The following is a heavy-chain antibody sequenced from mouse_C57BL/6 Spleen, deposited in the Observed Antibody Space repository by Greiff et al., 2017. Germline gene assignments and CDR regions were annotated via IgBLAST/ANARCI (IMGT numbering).Heavy chain of an antibody. J-gene: IGHJ3*01. Sequence: DVHLVESGPGLVKPSQSLSLTCSVTGYSITSGYYWNWIRQFPGNKLEWMGYISYDGSNNYNPSLKNRISITRDTSKNQFFLKLNSVTTEDTATYYCAREGGITTVVPFAYWGQGTLVTVSA. CDR1: GYSITSGYY. CDR3: AREGGITTVVPFAY. D-gene: IGHD1-1*01. CDR2: ISYDGSN. V-gene: IGHV3-6*01.